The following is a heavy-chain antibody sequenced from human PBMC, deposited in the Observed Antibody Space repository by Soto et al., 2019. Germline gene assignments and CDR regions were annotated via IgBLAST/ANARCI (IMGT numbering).Heavy chain of an antibody. J-gene: IGHJ5*02. CDR1: GGSISSYY. CDR2: IYYSGST. CDR3: AREVPAAMNLVRFDP. D-gene: IGHD2-2*01. V-gene: IGHV4-59*08. Sequence: SETLSLTCTVSGGSISSYYWSWIRQPPGKGLEWIGYIYYSGSTNYNPSLKSRVTISVDTSKNQFSLKLSSVTAADTAVYYCAREVPAAMNLVRFDPWGQGTLVTVS.